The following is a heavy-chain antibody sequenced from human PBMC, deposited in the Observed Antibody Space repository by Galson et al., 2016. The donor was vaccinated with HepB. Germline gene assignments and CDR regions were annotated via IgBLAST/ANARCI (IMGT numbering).Heavy chain of an antibody. J-gene: IGHJ4*02. V-gene: IGHV1-24*01. Sequence: SVKVSCKVSGHTLTELSMHWVRQAPGKGLEWRGGFDPGDGETVYAQKFQGRVTMTEDTSTETAYMELSSLRSEETAVYYSATGPIDWIFDYWGQGTLVTVSS. CDR2: FDPGDGET. CDR1: GHTLTELS. CDR3: ATGPIDWIFDY. D-gene: IGHD3-9*01.